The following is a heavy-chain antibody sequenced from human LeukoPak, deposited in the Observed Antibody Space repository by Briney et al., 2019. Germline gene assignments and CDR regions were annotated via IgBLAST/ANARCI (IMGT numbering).Heavy chain of an antibody. CDR1: GYTFTGYY. D-gene: IGHD3-22*01. Sequence: ASVKVSCTASGYTFTGYYMHWVRQAPGQGLEWMGRINPNSGGTNYAQKFQGRVTMTRDTSISTAYMELSRLRSDDTALYYCAKAHYDSSVNRDLDIWGQGTMVTVSS. J-gene: IGHJ3*02. CDR2: INPNSGGT. CDR3: AKAHYDSSVNRDLDI. V-gene: IGHV1-2*06.